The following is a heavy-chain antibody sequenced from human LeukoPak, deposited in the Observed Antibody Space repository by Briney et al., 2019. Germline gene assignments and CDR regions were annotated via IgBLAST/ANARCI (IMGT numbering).Heavy chain of an antibody. Sequence: SVKVSCKASGGTFSSYTISWVRQAPGQGLEWMGGIIPIFGTANYAQKFQGRVTITTDESTSTAYMELSSLRSEDTAVYYCARGPYGSGTSDYWGQGTLVTVSS. CDR3: ARGPYGSGTSDY. CDR1: GGTFSSYT. CDR2: IIPIFGTA. D-gene: IGHD3-10*01. J-gene: IGHJ4*02. V-gene: IGHV1-69*05.